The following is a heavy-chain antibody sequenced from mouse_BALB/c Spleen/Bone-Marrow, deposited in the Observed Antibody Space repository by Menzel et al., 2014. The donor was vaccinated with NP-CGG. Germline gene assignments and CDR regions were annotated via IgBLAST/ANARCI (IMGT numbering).Heavy chain of an antibody. V-gene: IGHV4-1*02. CDR2: INPDSNTI. CDR1: GFDFSSYW. Sequence: DVKLVESGGGLVQPGGPLKLSCAASGFDFSSYWMSWVRQAPGKGLEWIGEINPDSNTINYTPSLKGKFIISRDNAKNTLYLQISKVRSEDTALYYCARIGYYGWFAYWGQGTLVTVSA. CDR3: ARIGYYGWFAY. J-gene: IGHJ3*01. D-gene: IGHD2-3*01.